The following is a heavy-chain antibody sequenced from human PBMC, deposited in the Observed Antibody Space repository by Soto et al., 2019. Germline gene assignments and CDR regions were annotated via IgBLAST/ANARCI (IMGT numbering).Heavy chain of an antibody. V-gene: IGHV3-21*01. D-gene: IGHD6-6*01. CDR2: ISSSSSYI. J-gene: IGHJ5*02. Sequence: GGSLRLSCAASWFTFSIYSMNWVRQAPGEGLEWGSSISSSSSYIYYADSVKGRFTISRDNATNSVYLQMSSLRAEDTAVYYCARDASSSSRNLNWFDPWGQGTLVTVSS. CDR3: ARDASSSSRNLNWFDP. CDR1: WFTFSIYS.